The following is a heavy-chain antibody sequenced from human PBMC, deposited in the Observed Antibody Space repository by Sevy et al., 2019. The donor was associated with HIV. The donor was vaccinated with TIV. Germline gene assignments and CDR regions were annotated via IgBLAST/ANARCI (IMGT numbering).Heavy chain of an antibody. CDR2: ISGSGGST. V-gene: IGHV3-23*01. D-gene: IGHD6-19*01. J-gene: IGHJ3*02. CDR1: GFTFSSYA. CDR3: AKGAGYSSGWYDAFDI. Sequence: GGSLRLSCAASGFTFSSYAMSWVRQAPGKGLEWVSAISGSGGSTYYADSVKGRFTISRDNSKNTLYLQMNSLRAEDTAVYYCAKGAGYSSGWYDAFDIWGQGTMVTVS.